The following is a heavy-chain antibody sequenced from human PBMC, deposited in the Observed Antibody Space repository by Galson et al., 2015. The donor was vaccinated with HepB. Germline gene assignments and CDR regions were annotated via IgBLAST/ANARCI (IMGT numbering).Heavy chain of an antibody. D-gene: IGHD5-24*01. J-gene: IGHJ4*02. V-gene: IGHV1-18*01. Sequence: QSGAEVKKPGESLKISCKASGYTSTRYSFSWVRQAPGQGLEWMGWISAYNGDTNYAQKFQGRVTITTDTSTTTFTNIVYMELRSLRSGDTAVYYCARGGLAAIGGPTFEHWGQGTLVTVSS. CDR3: ARGGLAAIGGPTFEH. CDR1: GYTSTRYS. CDR2: ISAYNGDT.